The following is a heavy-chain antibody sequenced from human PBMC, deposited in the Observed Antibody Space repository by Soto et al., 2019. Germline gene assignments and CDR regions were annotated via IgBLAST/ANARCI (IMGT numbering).Heavy chain of an antibody. D-gene: IGHD3-10*01. CDR1: GFTVSSNY. Sequence: EVQLVESGGGLVQPGGSLRLSCAASGFTVSSNYMSWVRQAPGKGLERVSVIYSGGSTYYADSVKGRFTISRHNSKNTLDLQMNSLRAEDTAVYYCARVDYYGSGSHDYWGQGTLVTVSS. CDR3: ARVDYYGSGSHDY. CDR2: IYSGGST. V-gene: IGHV3-53*04. J-gene: IGHJ4*02.